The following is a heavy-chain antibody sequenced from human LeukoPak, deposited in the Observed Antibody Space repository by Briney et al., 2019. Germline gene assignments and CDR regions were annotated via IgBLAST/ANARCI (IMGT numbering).Heavy chain of an antibody. V-gene: IGHV4-39*07. CDR1: SGSISSSSYY. D-gene: IGHD3-10*01. J-gene: IGHJ6*03. Sequence: PSETLSLTCTVSSGSISSSSYYWGWIRQPPGKGLEWIGSIYYSGSTYYNPSLKSRVTISVDTSKNQFSLKLSSVTAADTAVYYCARGVAPTMVRGVRDYYYYMDVWGKGTTVTVSS. CDR3: ARGVAPTMVRGVRDYYYYMDV. CDR2: IYYSGST.